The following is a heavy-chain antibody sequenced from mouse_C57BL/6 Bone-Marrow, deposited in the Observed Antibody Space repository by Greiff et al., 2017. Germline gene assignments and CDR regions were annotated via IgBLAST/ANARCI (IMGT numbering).Heavy chain of an antibody. CDR2: IHPNSGST. CDR3: ARSARFAY. CDR1: GYTFTSYW. V-gene: IGHV1-64*01. Sequence: VQLQQPGAELVKPGASVKLSCKASGYTFTSYWMHWVKQRPGQGLEWIGMIHPNSGSTNYNEKFKSKATLTVGKSSSTAYLQLSSLTSEDSAVYYCARSARFAYWGQGTLVTVSA. J-gene: IGHJ3*01.